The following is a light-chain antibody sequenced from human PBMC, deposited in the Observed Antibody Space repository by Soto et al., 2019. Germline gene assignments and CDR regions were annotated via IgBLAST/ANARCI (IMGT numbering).Light chain of an antibody. CDR3: SSHAGNDNWGV. CDR2: EVN. CDR1: NSDIGGYNF. V-gene: IGLV2-8*01. J-gene: IGLJ3*02. Sequence: QSALTQPPSASGSPGQSVTISCTGTNSDIGGYNFVSWYQQHPGKAPRLMIYEVNKRPSGVPDRFSGSKSGNTASLTVSGLQAEDEADYYCSSHAGNDNWGVFGGGTKLTVL.